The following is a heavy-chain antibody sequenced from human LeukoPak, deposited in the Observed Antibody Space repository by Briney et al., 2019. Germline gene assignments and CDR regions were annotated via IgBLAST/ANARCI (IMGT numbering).Heavy chain of an antibody. Sequence: SETLSLTCTVSGASISSGNYYWTWVRQPPGKGLEWIGNIYYSGSTYYNPSLKSRITISLDTSKSQFSLRLSSVTAADTAGYYCARQADSSSCYVDSWGQGTLVTVSS. CDR3: ARQADSSSCYVDS. CDR1: GASISSGNYY. V-gene: IGHV4-30-4*08. J-gene: IGHJ4*02. D-gene: IGHD6-13*01. CDR2: IYYSGST.